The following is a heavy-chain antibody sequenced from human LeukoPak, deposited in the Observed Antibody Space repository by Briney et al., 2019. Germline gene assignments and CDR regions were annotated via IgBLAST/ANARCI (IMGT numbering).Heavy chain of an antibody. D-gene: IGHD3-10*01. CDR3: AKDWIYGSGSYYNPAPFDY. J-gene: IGHJ4*02. V-gene: IGHV3-23*01. Sequence: RAGGSLRLSCAASGFTFSSYAMSWVRQAPGKGLEWVSAISGSGGSTYYADSVKGRFTISRDNSKNTLYLQMNSLRAEDTAVYYCAKDWIYGSGSYYNPAPFDYWGQGTLVTVSS. CDR1: GFTFSSYA. CDR2: ISGSGGST.